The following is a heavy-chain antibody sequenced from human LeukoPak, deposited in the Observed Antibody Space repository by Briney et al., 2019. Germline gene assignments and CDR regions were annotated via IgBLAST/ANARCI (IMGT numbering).Heavy chain of an antibody. J-gene: IGHJ4*02. Sequence: PGGSLRLSCAASGFTFSSYWMHWVRQAPGKGLVWASRINSDGSSTSYADSVKGRFTISRDNAKNSLYLQVNSLRAEDTAVYYCARDTPYGDHFDYWGQGTLVTVSS. CDR2: INSDGSST. CDR3: ARDTPYGDHFDY. D-gene: IGHD4-17*01. CDR1: GFTFSSYW. V-gene: IGHV3-74*01.